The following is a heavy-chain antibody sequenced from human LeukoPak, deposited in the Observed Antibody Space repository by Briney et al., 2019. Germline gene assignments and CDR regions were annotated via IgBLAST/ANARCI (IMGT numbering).Heavy chain of an antibody. D-gene: IGHD6-6*01. CDR2: MNPNSGNT. CDR3: ARRIAARRLHFDY. V-gene: IGHV1-8*01. Sequence: GASVKVSCKASGYTFTSYDINWVRQATGQGLEWMGWMNPNSGNTGYAQKFQGRVTMTRNTSISTAYMELSSLRSEDTAVYYCARRIAARRLHFDYWGQGTLVTVSS. J-gene: IGHJ4*02. CDR1: GYTFTSYD.